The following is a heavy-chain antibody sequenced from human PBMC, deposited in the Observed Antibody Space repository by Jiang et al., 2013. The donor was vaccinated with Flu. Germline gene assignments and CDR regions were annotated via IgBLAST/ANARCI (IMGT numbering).Heavy chain of an antibody. Sequence: GAEVKKPGQSLKISCKGSGYTFTSYWIGWVRQMPGKGLEWMGIIYPGDSDTRYSPSFQGQVTISADKSISTAYLQWSSLKASDTAMYYCARRLHSSTSWRDYYYYGMDVWGQGTTVTVSS. J-gene: IGHJ6*02. D-gene: IGHD6-13*01. V-gene: IGHV5-51*01. CDR2: IYPGDSDT. CDR1: GYTFTSYW. CDR3: ARRLHSSTSWRDYYYYGMDV.